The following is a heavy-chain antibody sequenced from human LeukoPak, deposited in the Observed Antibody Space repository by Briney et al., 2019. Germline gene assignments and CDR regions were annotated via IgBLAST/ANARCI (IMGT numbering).Heavy chain of an antibody. V-gene: IGHV1-2*02. Sequence: ALVKVSCKASGYPFTAYFLHWFRQAPGQGLEWMGWINPNRGATNYAQKLQGRVTMTRDTSISTVYMELSRLTSDDTAVYCCARGPSSGDFDYWGQGTRVTGYS. CDR2: INPNRGAT. CDR3: ARGPSSGDFDY. D-gene: IGHD1-26*01. J-gene: IGHJ4*02. CDR1: GYPFTAYF.